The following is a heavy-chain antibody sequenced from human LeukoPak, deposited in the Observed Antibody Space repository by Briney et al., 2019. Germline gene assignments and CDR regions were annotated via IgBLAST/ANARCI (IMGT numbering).Heavy chain of an antibody. CDR2: IYYSGST. D-gene: IGHD3-22*01. Sequence: SETLSLTCTVSGGSISSGGYYWSWIRQHPGKGLEWIGYIYYSGSTYYNPSLKSRVTISVDTSKNQFSLKLSSVTAADTAVYYCARGSRGGSGYYYVDDAFDIWGQGTMVTVSS. J-gene: IGHJ3*02. V-gene: IGHV4-31*03. CDR1: GGSISSGGYY. CDR3: ARGSRGGSGYYYVDDAFDI.